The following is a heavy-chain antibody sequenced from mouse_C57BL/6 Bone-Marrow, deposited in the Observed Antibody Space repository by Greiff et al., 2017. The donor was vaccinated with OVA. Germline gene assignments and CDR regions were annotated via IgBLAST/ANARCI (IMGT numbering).Heavy chain of an antibody. CDR1: GYTFTSYW. D-gene: IGHD1-1*01. CDR2: IDPSDSYT. Sequence: QVQLQQPGAELVMPGASVKLSCKASGYTFTSYWMHWVKQRPGQGLEWIGEIDPSDSYTNYNQKFKGKSTLTVDKSSSTAYMQLSSLTSEDSAVYDCARRGYYGRDYAMDYWGQGTSVTVSS. J-gene: IGHJ4*01. V-gene: IGHV1-69*01. CDR3: ARRGYYGRDYAMDY.